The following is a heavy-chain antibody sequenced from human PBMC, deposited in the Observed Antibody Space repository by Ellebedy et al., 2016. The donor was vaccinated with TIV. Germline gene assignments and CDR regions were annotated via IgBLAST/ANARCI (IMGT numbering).Heavy chain of an antibody. J-gene: IGHJ4*02. CDR1: GYSFGSYY. V-gene: IGHV1-46*01. Sequence: AASVTVSCKASGYSFGSYYLHWVRQAPGQGLEWMGIIDPRGGGIDYAQKFKDRVIMSRDKSTNTVYMELSSLRSEDTAIYYCARADEGDPLDYWGQGTLVTVSS. CDR3: ARADEGDPLDY. D-gene: IGHD3-10*01. CDR2: IDPRGGGI.